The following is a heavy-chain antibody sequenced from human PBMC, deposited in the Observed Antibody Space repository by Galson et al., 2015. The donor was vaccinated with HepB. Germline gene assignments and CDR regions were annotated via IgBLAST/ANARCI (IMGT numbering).Heavy chain of an antibody. J-gene: IGHJ4*02. Sequence: SVKVSCKASGGTFSSYAISWVRQAPGQGLEWMGRIIPILGIANYAQKFQGRVTITADKPTSTAYMELSSLRSEDTAVYYCAREAEMEVPFDYWGQGTLVTVSP. D-gene: IGHD5-24*01. CDR3: AREAEMEVPFDY. V-gene: IGHV1-69*04. CDR1: GGTFSSYA. CDR2: IIPILGIA.